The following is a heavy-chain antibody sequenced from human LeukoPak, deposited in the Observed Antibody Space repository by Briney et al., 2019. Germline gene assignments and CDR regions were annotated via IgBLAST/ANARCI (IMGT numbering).Heavy chain of an antibody. CDR1: GFAFSSYS. Sequence: GGSLRLSCAASGFAFSSYSMNWVRQAPGKGLEWVSSISSSSSYIYYADSVKGRFTISRDNAKNSLYLQMNSLRAEDTAVYYCARGPITSGDYWGQGTLVTVSS. CDR3: ARGPITSGDY. D-gene: IGHD3-10*01. V-gene: IGHV3-21*01. J-gene: IGHJ4*02. CDR2: ISSSSSYI.